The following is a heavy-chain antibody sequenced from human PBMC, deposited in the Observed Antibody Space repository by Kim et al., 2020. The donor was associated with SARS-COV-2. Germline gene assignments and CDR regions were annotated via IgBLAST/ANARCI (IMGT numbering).Heavy chain of an antibody. J-gene: IGHJ6*02. CDR3: ARAPTLWFGDPDYYYGMDV. D-gene: IGHD3-10*01. CDR1: GGSISSYY. CDR2: IYYSGST. Sequence: SETLSLTCTVSGGSISSYYWSWIRQPPGKGLEWIGYIYYSGSTNYNPSLKSRVTISVDTSKNQFSLKLSSVTAADTAVYYCARAPTLWFGDPDYYYGMDVWGQGTTVTVSS. V-gene: IGHV4-59*01.